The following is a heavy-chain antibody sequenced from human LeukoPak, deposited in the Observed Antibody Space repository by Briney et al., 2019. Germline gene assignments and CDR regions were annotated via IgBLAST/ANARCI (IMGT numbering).Heavy chain of an antibody. J-gene: IGHJ4*02. V-gene: IGHV1-18*01. CDR3: ARGAGYSSSCYRSSRTDFDY. CDR2: LSAYNGNT. D-gene: IGHD6-13*01. Sequence: ASVKVSRKDSAYTYTSCAISWVRQAPGQGLEWMGWLSAYNGNTNYAQKLQGRVTMTTDTSTSTAYMELRSLRSEDTAVYYCARGAGYSSSCYRSSRTDFDYWGQGTLVTVSS. CDR1: AYTYTSCA.